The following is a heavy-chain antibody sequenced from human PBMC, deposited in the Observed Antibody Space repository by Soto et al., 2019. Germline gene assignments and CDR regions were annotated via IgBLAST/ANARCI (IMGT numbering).Heavy chain of an antibody. V-gene: IGHV3-30*18. J-gene: IGHJ6*02. D-gene: IGHD3-10*01. CDR1: GFTFSSYG. CDR2: ISYDGSSK. Sequence: GGSLRLSCAASGFTFSSYGMHWVRQAPGKGLEWVAVISYDGSSKYYADSVKGRFTISRDNSKNTLYLQMNSLRAEDTAVYYCAKDRMVRGVKIYYYYGMDVWGQGTTVTVS. CDR3: AKDRMVRGVKIYYYYGMDV.